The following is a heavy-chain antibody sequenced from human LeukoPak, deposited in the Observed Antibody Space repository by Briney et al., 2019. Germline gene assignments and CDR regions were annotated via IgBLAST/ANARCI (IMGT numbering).Heavy chain of an antibody. Sequence: ASVNVSCKVSGYTLTELSMHWVRPAPGKGLEWMGGFDPEDGETIYAQKFQGRVTMTEDTSTDTAYMELSSLRSEDTAVYYCATAGIVGAIRWFDPWGQGTLVTVSS. CDR2: FDPEDGET. CDR3: ATAGIVGAIRWFDP. V-gene: IGHV1-24*01. D-gene: IGHD1-26*01. J-gene: IGHJ5*02. CDR1: GYTLTELS.